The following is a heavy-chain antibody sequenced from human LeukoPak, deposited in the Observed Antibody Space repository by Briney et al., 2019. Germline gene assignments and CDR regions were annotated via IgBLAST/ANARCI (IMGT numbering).Heavy chain of an antibody. J-gene: IGHJ4*02. CDR3: ARRFSSSWFDY. CDR1: GFTFSSYR. D-gene: IGHD6-13*01. V-gene: IGHV3-7*01. Sequence: PGGSLRLSCAASGFTFSSYRMSWVRQAPGKGLEWVANIKQDGSEQYYVDSVKGRFTISRDNAKNSLYLQMNSLRAEDTAVYYCARRFSSSWFDYWGQGTLVTVSS. CDR2: IKQDGSEQ.